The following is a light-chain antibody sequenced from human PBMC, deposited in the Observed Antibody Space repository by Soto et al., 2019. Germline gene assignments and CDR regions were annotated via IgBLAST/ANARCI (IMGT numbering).Light chain of an antibody. CDR1: QGISSA. CDR2: DAS. V-gene: IGKV1D-13*01. J-gene: IGKJ4*01. CDR3: QQFNKYPLT. Sequence: AIQLTQSPSSLSASVGDRVTITCRASQGISSALAWYQQKPGKAPKLLIYDASSLKSGVPSRFSGSGSGTYFTLTISSLQPEDVATYYCQQFNKYPLTFGGGAKVEIK.